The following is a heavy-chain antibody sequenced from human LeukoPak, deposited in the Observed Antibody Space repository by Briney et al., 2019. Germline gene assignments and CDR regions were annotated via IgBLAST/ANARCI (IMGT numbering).Heavy chain of an antibody. Sequence: SQTLSLTCTVSGGSISSGGYYWRWIRQHPGKGLEWIGYIYYSGSTYYNPSLKSRVTISVDTSKNLFSLKLSSVTAADTAVYYCARDVPRDYYGSGSAWFDPWGQGTLVTVSS. V-gene: IGHV4-31*03. J-gene: IGHJ5*02. CDR3: ARDVPRDYYGSGSAWFDP. CDR1: GGSISSGGYY. CDR2: IYYSGST. D-gene: IGHD3-10*01.